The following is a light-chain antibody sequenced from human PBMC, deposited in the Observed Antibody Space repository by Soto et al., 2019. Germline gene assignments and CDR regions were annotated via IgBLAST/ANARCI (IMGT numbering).Light chain of an antibody. V-gene: IGLV2-18*02. J-gene: IGLJ1*01. Sequence: QSALTQPPSVSGSPGHSVAISCTGTSSDVGSYNRVSWYQQPPGSAPKLMIYDVSNRPSGVPDRFSGSKSGNAACLTISGLQAEDEADYYCSSYTSSNTYVFGTGTKVTV. CDR3: SSYTSSNTYV. CDR1: SSDVGSYNR. CDR2: DVS.